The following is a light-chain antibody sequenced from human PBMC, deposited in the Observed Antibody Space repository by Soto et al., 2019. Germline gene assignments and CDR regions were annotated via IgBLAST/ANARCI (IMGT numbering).Light chain of an antibody. Sequence: EVVLTQSPATLSLSPGERATLSCRASQSIRTSLAWYQQKPGQAPRLLIFGASSRATGIPDRFRGSGSGTDFTLTISRLEPEDFAVYYCQQYGGSPRTFGQGTKVDI. CDR1: QSIRTS. V-gene: IGKV3-20*01. J-gene: IGKJ1*01. CDR2: GAS. CDR3: QQYGGSPRT.